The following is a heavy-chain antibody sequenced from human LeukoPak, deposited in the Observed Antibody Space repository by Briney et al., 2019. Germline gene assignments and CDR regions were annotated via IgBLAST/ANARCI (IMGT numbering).Heavy chain of an antibody. J-gene: IGHJ5*02. D-gene: IGHD6-13*01. V-gene: IGHV3-23*01. CDR1: GLSFTNYA. CDR2: LTGYGGA. CDR3: AKGAAAGKVDWFDP. Sequence: GGSLRLSCEASGLSFTNYAMMWVRQAPGKGLQWISTLTGYGGAYYADSGEGRFIISRDISKNTMFLQMYSLRAEDAAVYYCAKGAAAGKVDWFDPWGQGTLVTVSS.